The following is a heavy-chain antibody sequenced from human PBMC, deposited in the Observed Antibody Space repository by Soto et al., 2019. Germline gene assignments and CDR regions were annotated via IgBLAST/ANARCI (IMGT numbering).Heavy chain of an antibody. D-gene: IGHD3-3*01. CDR2: INSDGSST. Sequence: GGSLRLSCAASGFTFSSYWMHWVRQAPGKGLVWVSRINSDGSSTSYADSVKGRFTISRDNAKNTLYLQMNSLRAEDTAVYYCARAGFLEWLPYFDYWGQGTLVTVSS. CDR3: ARAGFLEWLPYFDY. CDR1: GFTFSSYW. J-gene: IGHJ4*02. V-gene: IGHV3-74*01.